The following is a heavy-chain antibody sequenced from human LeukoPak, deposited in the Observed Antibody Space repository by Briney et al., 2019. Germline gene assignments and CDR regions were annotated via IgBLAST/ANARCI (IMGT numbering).Heavy chain of an antibody. Sequence: GGSLRLSCAASGFTFSNYAMSWVRQAPGKGLEWVSVISGSGVATDYADSVKGRFTISRDNSKNTLFLQMNSLRAEDTAVYYYAKDPQPSVRMLRGTMDVWGQGTTVTVSS. D-gene: IGHD3-10*01. CDR2: ISGSGVAT. V-gene: IGHV3-23*01. CDR1: GFTFSNYA. CDR3: AKDPQPSVRMLRGTMDV. J-gene: IGHJ6*02.